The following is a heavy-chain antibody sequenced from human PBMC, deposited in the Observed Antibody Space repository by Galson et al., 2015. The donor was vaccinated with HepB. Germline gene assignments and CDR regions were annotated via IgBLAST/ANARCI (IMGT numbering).Heavy chain of an antibody. Sequence: SLRLSCAASGFTFGTYAIHWVRQAPGKGLEWVAVISHDGNNKYYADSVKGRFTIPRDNSKNTLYLQMNSLRAEDTAVYYCARGRYYNDIVGYARFDPWGQGTLVTVSS. CDR2: ISHDGNNK. V-gene: IGHV3-30-3*01. CDR1: GFTFGTYA. J-gene: IGHJ5*02. CDR3: ARGRYYNDIVGYARFDP. D-gene: IGHD3-22*01.